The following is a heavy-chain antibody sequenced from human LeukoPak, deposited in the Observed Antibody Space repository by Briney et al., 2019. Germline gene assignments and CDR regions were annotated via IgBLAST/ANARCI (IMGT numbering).Heavy chain of an antibody. CDR2: IYHSGST. CDR1: GGSISSDGYS. V-gene: IGHV4-30-2*01. Sequence: SETLSLTCAVSGGSISSDGYSWSWIRQPPGKSLEWIGYIYHSGSTYYNPSLKSRVTISVDRSKNQSSLNLSSVTAADTAIYYCAWGYSGYGPFDYWGQGTLVTVSS. J-gene: IGHJ4*02. CDR3: AWGYSGYGPFDY. D-gene: IGHD5-12*01.